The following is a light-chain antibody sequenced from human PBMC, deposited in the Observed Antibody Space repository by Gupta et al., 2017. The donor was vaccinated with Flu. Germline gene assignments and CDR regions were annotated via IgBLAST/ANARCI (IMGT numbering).Light chain of an antibody. CDR3: SSYAGSNNFVL. Sequence: QSALTQPPSASGSPGQSVTISCTGTSSDVGGYNYVSWYQLHPGKAPNLIIYEVSKRPSGVPDRFSGSKSGNTASLTVSGLQADDEADYYCSSYAGSNNFVLFGGGTKLTVL. CDR1: SSDVGGYNY. J-gene: IGLJ2*01. CDR2: EVS. V-gene: IGLV2-8*01.